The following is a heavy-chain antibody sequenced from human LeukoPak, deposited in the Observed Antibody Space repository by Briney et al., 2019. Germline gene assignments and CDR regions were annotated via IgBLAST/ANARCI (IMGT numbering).Heavy chain of an antibody. CDR2: IYYSGST. Sequence: SETLSLTCTVSGGSISSSSYYWGWIRQPPGKVLEWIGSIYYSGSTYYNPSLKSRVTISVDTSKNQFSLKLSSVTAADTAVYYCARRMVSGWYVPSGYWGQGTLVTVSS. D-gene: IGHD6-19*01. CDR3: ARRMVSGWYVPSGY. CDR1: GGSISSSSYY. J-gene: IGHJ4*02. V-gene: IGHV4-39*01.